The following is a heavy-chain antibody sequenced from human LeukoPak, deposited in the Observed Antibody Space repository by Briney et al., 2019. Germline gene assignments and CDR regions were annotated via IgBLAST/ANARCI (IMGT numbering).Heavy chain of an antibody. CDR2: INHSGST. J-gene: IGHJ4*02. D-gene: IGHD5-18*01. V-gene: IGHV4-34*01. CDR3: ARVGSGYSYCTIYY. Sequence: SETLTLTCTVYGGPFCGYYWMCMPRPPGKARVGNGEINHSGSTNYHPSLKSRFTTSVNTSKSQFFRKLSSGTAAATAVYYCARVGSGYSYCTIYYWGQGTLVTVSS. CDR1: GGPFCGYY.